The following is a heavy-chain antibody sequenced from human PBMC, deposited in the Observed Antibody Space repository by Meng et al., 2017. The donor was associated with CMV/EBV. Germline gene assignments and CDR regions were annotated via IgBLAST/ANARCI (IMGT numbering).Heavy chain of an antibody. V-gene: IGHV4-34*01. D-gene: IGHD2-21*01. CDR2: INHSGST. CDR3: ARDALYCGGDCYSDY. Sequence: GSLRLSCAVYGGSFSGYYWSWIRQPPGKGLEWIGEINHSGSTNYNPSLKSRVTISVDTSKNQFSLKLSSVTAADTAVYYCARDALYCGGDCYSDYWGQGTLVTVSS. CDR1: GGSFSGYY. J-gene: IGHJ4*02.